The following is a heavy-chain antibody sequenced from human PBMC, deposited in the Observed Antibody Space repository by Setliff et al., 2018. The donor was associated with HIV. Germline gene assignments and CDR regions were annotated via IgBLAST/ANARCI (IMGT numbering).Heavy chain of an antibody. D-gene: IGHD1-26*01. J-gene: IGHJ4*02. CDR1: GFTFDRFW. CDR2: VNRDGSST. CDR3: ARASKWELPPRHFDY. Sequence: GSLRLSCAASGFTFDRFWMHWVRQAPGKGLVWVSRVNRDGSSTTYADSVKDRFTISRDNAKNTLYLQMNSLRAEDTGVYYCARASKWELPPRHFDYWGQGTLVTVSS. V-gene: IGHV3-74*01.